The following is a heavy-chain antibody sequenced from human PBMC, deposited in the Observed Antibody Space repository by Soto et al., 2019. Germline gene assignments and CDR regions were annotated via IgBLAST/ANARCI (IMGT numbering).Heavy chain of an antibody. J-gene: IGHJ3*02. CDR1: GFTFSSYW. CDR3: SRDRRYDFWSGYYDDAFDI. D-gene: IGHD3-3*01. Sequence: GGSLRLSCAASGFTFSSYWMSWVRQAPGKGLEWVANIKQDGSEKYYVDSVKGRFTISRDNAKNSLYLQMNSLRAEDTAVYYCSRDRRYDFWSGYYDDAFDIWAQGTMVTVS. CDR2: IKQDGSEK. V-gene: IGHV3-7*01.